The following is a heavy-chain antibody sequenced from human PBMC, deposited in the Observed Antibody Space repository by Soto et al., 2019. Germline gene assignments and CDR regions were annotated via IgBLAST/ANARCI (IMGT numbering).Heavy chain of an antibody. V-gene: IGHV3-49*03. Sequence: GGSLRLSCTTSGFTIGDYDMSWIRQAPGKGLEWVGVLRSKAYVRTTHYAASVKGRFTISGDDSISIAYLQMNSMKTADTAVYYCSRGEDKYGRPITDVWGQGTTVTV. D-gene: IGHD2-15*01. CDR1: GFTIGDYD. CDR2: LRSKAYVRTT. J-gene: IGHJ6*01. CDR3: SRGEDKYGRPITDV.